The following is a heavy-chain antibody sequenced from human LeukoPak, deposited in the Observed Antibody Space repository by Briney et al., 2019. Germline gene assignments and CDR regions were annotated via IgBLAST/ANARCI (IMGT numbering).Heavy chain of an antibody. Sequence: PSETLSLTCTVSGGSISSYYWSWIRQPPGKGLECIGYIYNSGSTNYNPSLKSRLTISVDTSKNQFSLKLSSVTAADTAVYYCARFARGDLYNWFDPWGQGTLVTVSS. CDR2: IYNSGST. V-gene: IGHV4-59*01. J-gene: IGHJ5*02. CDR3: ARFARGDLYNWFDP. CDR1: GGSISSYY. D-gene: IGHD3-3*01.